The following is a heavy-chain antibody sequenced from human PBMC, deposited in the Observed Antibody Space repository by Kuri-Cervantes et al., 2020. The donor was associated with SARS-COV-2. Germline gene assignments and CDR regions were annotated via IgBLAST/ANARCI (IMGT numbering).Heavy chain of an antibody. V-gene: IGHV4-34*01. D-gene: IGHD5-18*01. CDR2: IHGSGGA. Sequence: SETLSLTCTFSGVSFCGYYWSWIRQPPGKGLEWIGEIHGSGGATYNSSLKSRVTFSVDASKTQFSLRLTSVTAADTAVYYCGSPAGGYKSGFDSLGFWGQGTLVTVSS. J-gene: IGHJ4*02. CDR1: GVSFCGYY. CDR3: GSPAGGYKSGFDSLGF.